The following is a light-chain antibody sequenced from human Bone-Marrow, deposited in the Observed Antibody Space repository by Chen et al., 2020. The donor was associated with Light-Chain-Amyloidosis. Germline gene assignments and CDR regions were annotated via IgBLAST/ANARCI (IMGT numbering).Light chain of an antibody. V-gene: IGLV2-14*01. J-gene: IGLJ1*01. Sequence: QSALIQPASVFGSPGPSTPISCPGTSSDVGGDNHVSWYQQHPDKAPKLMIYEVTNRPSWVPDRFSGSKSDNTASLTISGLQTEDEADYFCSSYTITNTLVFGSGTRVTVL. CDR1: SSDVGGDNH. CDR2: EVT. CDR3: SSYTITNTLV.